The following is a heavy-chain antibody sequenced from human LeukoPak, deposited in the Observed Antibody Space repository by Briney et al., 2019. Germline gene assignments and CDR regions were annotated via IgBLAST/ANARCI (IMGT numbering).Heavy chain of an antibody. J-gene: IGHJ4*02. Sequence: GASVKVSCKASGYTSTSYGISWVRQAPGQGLECMGWISAYNGNTNYAQKLQGRVTMTTDTSTSTAYMELRSLRSDHTAVYYCARDLSHVYSYGFAPGSGDWGQGTLVTVSS. CDR1: GYTSTSYG. CDR2: ISAYNGNT. V-gene: IGHV1-18*01. CDR3: ARDLSHVYSYGFAPGSGD. D-gene: IGHD5-18*01.